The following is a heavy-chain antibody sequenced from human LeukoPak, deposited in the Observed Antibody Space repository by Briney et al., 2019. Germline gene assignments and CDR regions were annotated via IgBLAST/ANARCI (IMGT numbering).Heavy chain of an antibody. Sequence: SETLSLTCTVSGGSISSGSYYWSWIRQPAGKGLEWIGRIYTSGSTNYNPSLKSRVPISVDTSKNQFSLKLSSVTAADTAVYYCARVPGEWFDPWGQGTLVTVSS. CDR3: ARVPGEWFDP. D-gene: IGHD1-14*01. CDR1: GGSISSGSYY. CDR2: IYTSGST. J-gene: IGHJ5*02. V-gene: IGHV4-61*02.